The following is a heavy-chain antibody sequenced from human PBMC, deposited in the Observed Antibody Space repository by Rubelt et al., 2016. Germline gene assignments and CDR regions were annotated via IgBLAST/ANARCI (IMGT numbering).Heavy chain of an antibody. V-gene: IGHV4-34*01. CDR1: GGSFSGYY. Sequence: QVQLQQWGAGLLKPSETLSLTCAVYGGSFSGYYWSWIRQPPGKGLEWIGEINHSGSTNYNPSLKSRVTISLDTSKNQFSLKLSSVTAADTAVYYCANMVRGVYYFDYWGQGTLVTVSS. CDR3: ANMVRGVYYFDY. J-gene: IGHJ4*02. D-gene: IGHD3-10*01. CDR2: INHSGST.